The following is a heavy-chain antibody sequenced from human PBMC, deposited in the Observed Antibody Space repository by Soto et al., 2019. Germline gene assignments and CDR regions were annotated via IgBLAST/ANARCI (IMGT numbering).Heavy chain of an antibody. V-gene: IGHV3-30*18. CDR3: AKDEEEWPHAPY. J-gene: IGHJ4*02. D-gene: IGHD3-3*01. CDR1: GFTFSSYG. CDR2: ISYDGSNK. Sequence: QVQLVESGGGVVQPGRSLRLSCAASGFTFSSYGMHWVRQAPGKGLEWVAVISYDGSNKYYADSVKGRFTISRDNSKNTLYLQMNSLRAEDTAVYYCAKDEEEWPHAPYWGQGTLVTVSS.